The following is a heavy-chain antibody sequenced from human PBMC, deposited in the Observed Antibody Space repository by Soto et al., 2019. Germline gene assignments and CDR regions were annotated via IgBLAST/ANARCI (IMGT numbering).Heavy chain of an antibody. CDR3: ARAGYYYDSSGYRGYFDL. D-gene: IGHD3-22*01. J-gene: IGHJ2*01. V-gene: IGHV1-69*01. CDR1: GGTFSSYA. CDR2: IIPIFGTA. Sequence: QVQLVQSGAEVKKPGSSVKVSCKASGGTFSSYAISWVRQAPGQGLEWMGGIIPIFGTANYAQKFQGRVTITADESTSTAYMELSSLRSEDTAVYYCARAGYYYDSSGYRGYFDLWGRGTLVTVSS.